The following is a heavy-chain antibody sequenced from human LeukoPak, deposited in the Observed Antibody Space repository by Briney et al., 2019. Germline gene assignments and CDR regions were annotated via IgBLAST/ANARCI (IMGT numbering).Heavy chain of an antibody. Sequence: GGSLRLSCAASGFTFSSYSMNWVRQAPGKGLEWVSSISSSSSYIYHADSVKGRFTISRDNAKNSLYLQMNSLRAEDTAVYYCAKDSLVTFGGVIVYYFDYWGQGTLVTVSS. CDR1: GFTFSSYS. CDR3: AKDSLVTFGGVIVYYFDY. V-gene: IGHV3-21*04. CDR2: ISSSSSYI. D-gene: IGHD3-16*02. J-gene: IGHJ4*02.